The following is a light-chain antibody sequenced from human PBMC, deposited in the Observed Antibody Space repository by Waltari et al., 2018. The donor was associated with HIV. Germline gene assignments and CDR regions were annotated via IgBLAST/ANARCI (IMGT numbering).Light chain of an antibody. CDR2: QDG. Sequence: SYDLTQPPSVSVSPGQTASIACPGDGLESRYVCWYQQKPGQSPVLVIFQDGKRPSGVPERFSGSNSGNTATLTISGTQAMDEADYYCQAWDSSSGGVFGGGTRLTVL. V-gene: IGLV3-1*01. J-gene: IGLJ3*02. CDR1: GLESRY. CDR3: QAWDSSSGGV.